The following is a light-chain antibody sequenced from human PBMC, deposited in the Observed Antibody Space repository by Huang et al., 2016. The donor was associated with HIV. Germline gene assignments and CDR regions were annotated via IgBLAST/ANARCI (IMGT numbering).Light chain of an antibody. V-gene: IGKV3-15*01. CDR1: KRVNSN. CDR2: GAS. CDR3: QQYNNWPPYT. Sequence: EMVMTQSPATLSLSPGERATLSCRASKRVNSNLAWYHQKPGQAPRLLIYGASTRATGIPARFSGSGSGTEFTLTISSLQSEDFVVYYCQQYNNWPPYTFGQGTRLEIK. J-gene: IGKJ2*01.